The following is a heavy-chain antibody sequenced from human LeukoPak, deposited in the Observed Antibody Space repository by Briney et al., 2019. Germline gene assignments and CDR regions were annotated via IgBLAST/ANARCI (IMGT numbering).Heavy chain of an antibody. V-gene: IGHV4-59*08. CDR3: ARHPSDYDILTGYYPA. CDR1: GGSINSYF. Sequence: PSETLSLTCTVSGGSINSYFWSWIRQPPGKGLEWIAYIYHSGTINYNPSLKSRVTISLDTSKSQVSLKLSSVTAADTAVYYCARHPSDYDILTGYYPAWGQGTLVTVSS. J-gene: IGHJ5*02. CDR2: IYHSGTI. D-gene: IGHD3-9*01.